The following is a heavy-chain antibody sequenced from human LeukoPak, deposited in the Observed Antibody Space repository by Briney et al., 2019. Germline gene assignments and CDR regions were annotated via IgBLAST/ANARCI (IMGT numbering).Heavy chain of an antibody. J-gene: IGHJ4*02. CDR3: AREQGRAVAGGAAPYFDY. CDR2: IDYSGST. D-gene: IGHD6-19*01. V-gene: IGHV4-39*07. CDR1: GGSISSSSYY. Sequence: PSETLSLTCTVSGGSISSSSYYWGWIRQPPGKGLEWIGSIDYSGSTYYNPSLKSRVTISVDTSKNQFSLQLNSVTPEDTAVYYCAREQGRAVAGGAAPYFDYWGQGTLVTVSS.